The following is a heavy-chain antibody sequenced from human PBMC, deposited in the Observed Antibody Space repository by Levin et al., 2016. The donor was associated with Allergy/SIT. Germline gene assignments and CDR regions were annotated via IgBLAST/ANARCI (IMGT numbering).Heavy chain of an antibody. D-gene: IGHD1-7*01. CDR1: GGSISSGGYY. V-gene: IGHV4-31*03. Sequence: SETLSLTCTVSGGSISSGGYYWSWIRQHPGKGLEWIGYIYYSGSTYYNPSLKSRVTISVDTSKNQFSLKLSSVTAADTAVYYCARCFGTKDGYFDLWGRGTLVTVSS. CDR3: ARCFGTKDGYFDL. CDR2: IYYSGST. J-gene: IGHJ2*01.